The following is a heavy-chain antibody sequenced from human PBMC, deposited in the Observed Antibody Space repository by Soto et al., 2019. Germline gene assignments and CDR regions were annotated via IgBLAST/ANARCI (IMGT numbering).Heavy chain of an antibody. J-gene: IGHJ3*01. CDR1: GFTVNNIY. Sequence: GGSLRLSCAASGFTVNNIYMSRVRQAPGKGLEWVANIKQDGSAKYAASVGGRFTISRDDSKNSLYLQMNSLKTEDTAVYYCVRGFHSFDVWGQGTMVTVSS. CDR3: VRGFHSFDV. CDR2: IKQDGSAK. D-gene: IGHD3-10*01. V-gene: IGHV3-7*03.